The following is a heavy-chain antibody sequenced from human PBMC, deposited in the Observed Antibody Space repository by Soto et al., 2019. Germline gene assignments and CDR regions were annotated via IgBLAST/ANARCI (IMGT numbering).Heavy chain of an antibody. V-gene: IGHV1-46*01. D-gene: IGHD6-13*01. CDR2: INPSGGST. Sequence: ASVKVSCKASGYTFTSYYMHWVRQAPGQGLEWMGIINPSGGSTSYAQKFQGRVTITRDTSTSTVYMELSSLRSEDTAVYYCARDSRVIAAAGPFDYWGQGTLVTVSS. J-gene: IGHJ4*02. CDR1: GYTFTSYY. CDR3: ARDSRVIAAAGPFDY.